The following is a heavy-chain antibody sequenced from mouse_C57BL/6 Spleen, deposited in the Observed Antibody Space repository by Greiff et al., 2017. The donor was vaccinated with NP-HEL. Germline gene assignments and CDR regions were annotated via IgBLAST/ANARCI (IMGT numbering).Heavy chain of an antibody. V-gene: IGHV1-22*01. CDR1: GYTFTDYN. CDR2: INPNNGGT. CDR3: ARSLYGNFFDY. D-gene: IGHD2-1*01. Sequence: EVQLQQSGPELVKPGASVKMSCKASGYTFTDYNMHWVKQSHGKSLEWIGYINPNNGGTNYNQKFKGKATLTVNKSSSTAYMELRSLTSEDSSVYYCARSLYGNFFDYWGQGTTLTVSS. J-gene: IGHJ2*01.